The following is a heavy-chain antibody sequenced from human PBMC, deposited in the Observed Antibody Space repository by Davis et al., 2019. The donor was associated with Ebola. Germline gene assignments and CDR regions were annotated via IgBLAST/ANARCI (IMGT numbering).Heavy chain of an antibody. Sequence: ASVKVSCKASGGTFSSYTISWVRQAPGQGLEWMGWINPHNGNTNYAQNVQGRVTMTTDTSTSTAYMEVGSLRSDDTAVYYCAREVVVVVAATPTYYYYGMDVWGKGTTVTVSS. D-gene: IGHD2-15*01. J-gene: IGHJ6*04. CDR2: INPHNGNT. V-gene: IGHV1-18*01. CDR3: AREVVVVVAATPTYYYYGMDV. CDR1: GGTFSSYT.